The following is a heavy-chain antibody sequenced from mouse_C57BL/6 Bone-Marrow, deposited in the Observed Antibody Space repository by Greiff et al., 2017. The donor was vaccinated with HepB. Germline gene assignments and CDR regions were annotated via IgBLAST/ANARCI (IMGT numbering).Heavy chain of an antibody. CDR1: GFTFSDYY. Sequence: EVQLVESGGGLVQPGGSLKLSCAASGFTFSDYYMSWVRQTPEKRLEWVAYISNGGGSTYYPDTVKSRFTISRDNAKNTLYLQMSRLKSEDTAMYYCARQAPWFAYWGQGTLVTVSA. CDR3: ARQAPWFAY. CDR2: ISNGGGST. J-gene: IGHJ3*01. V-gene: IGHV5-12*01.